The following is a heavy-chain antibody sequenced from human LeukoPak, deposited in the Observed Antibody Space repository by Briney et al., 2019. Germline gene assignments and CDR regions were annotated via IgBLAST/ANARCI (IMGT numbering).Heavy chain of an antibody. Sequence: SSETLSLTCTVSGYSISSGYYWGWIRQPPGKGLEWTGSIYHSGSTYYNPSLKSRVTISVDTSKNQFSLKLSSVTAADTAVYYCARDTYYYDSSGYSPFDYWGQGTLVTVSS. D-gene: IGHD3-22*01. J-gene: IGHJ4*02. CDR2: IYHSGST. V-gene: IGHV4-38-2*02. CDR3: ARDTYYYDSSGYSPFDY. CDR1: GYSISSGYY.